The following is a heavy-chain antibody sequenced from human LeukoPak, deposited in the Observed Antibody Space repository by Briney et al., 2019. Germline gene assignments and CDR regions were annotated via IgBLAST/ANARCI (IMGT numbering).Heavy chain of an antibody. CDR1: GGSISSGGYY. J-gene: IGHJ4*02. Sequence: PSQTLSLTCTVSGGSISSGGYYWSWIRQHPGKGLEWNGYIYYSASTYYNPSLKSRVTISVDTSKNQFSLKLSSVTAADTAVYYCARGAPLDTVVVPAAFFDYWGQGTLVTVSS. CDR2: IYYSAST. D-gene: IGHD2-2*03. CDR3: ARGAPLDTVVVPAAFFDY. V-gene: IGHV4-31*03.